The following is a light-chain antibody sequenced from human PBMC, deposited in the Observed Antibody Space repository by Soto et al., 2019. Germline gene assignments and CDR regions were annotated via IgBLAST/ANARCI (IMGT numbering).Light chain of an antibody. V-gene: IGKV1-39*01. CDR2: SAS. CDR3: QQSYNAPRT. J-gene: IGKJ4*01. CDR1: QTIRTF. Sequence: DIQLTQSPDSLSASVGDRVTITCRASQTIRTFLNWYQQKSGKAPKVLIYSASTLQSGVPSRFSGSGSGTDFTLTINSLQPEDFATYDCQQSYNAPRTFGGGTKVEIK.